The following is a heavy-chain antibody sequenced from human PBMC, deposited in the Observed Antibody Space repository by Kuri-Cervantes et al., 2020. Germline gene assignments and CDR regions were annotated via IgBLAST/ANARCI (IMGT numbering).Heavy chain of an antibody. CDR1: GGTFSSYA. J-gene: IGHJ4*02. V-gene: IGHV1-69*13. CDR2: IIPIFGTA. CDR3: AREMRRYYYVSGSPYFDY. Sequence: SVKVSCKASGGTFSSYAISWVRQAPGQGLEWMGGIIPIFGTANYAQKFQGRVTITADESTSTAYMELSSLRSEDTAVYYCAREMRRYYYVSGSPYFDYWGQGTLVTVSS. D-gene: IGHD3-10*01.